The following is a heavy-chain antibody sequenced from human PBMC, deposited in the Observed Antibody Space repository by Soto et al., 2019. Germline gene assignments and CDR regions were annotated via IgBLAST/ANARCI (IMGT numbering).Heavy chain of an antibody. D-gene: IGHD6-25*01. J-gene: IGHJ4*02. Sequence: PGGSLRLSCAASGFTFSSYAMHWVRQAPGKGLEWVAVISYDGSNKYYADSVKGRFTISRDNSKNTLYLQMNSLRAEDTAVYYCARISRLADSYFDYWGQGTLVTVSS. V-gene: IGHV3-30-3*01. CDR3: ARISRLADSYFDY. CDR2: ISYDGSNK. CDR1: GFTFSSYA.